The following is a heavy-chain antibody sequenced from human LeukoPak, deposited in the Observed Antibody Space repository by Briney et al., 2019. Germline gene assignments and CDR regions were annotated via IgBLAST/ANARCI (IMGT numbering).Heavy chain of an antibody. J-gene: IGHJ6*03. Sequence: KPGGSLRLSCAASGFTFSSYSMNWVRQAPGKGLEWVSSISSSSSYIYYADSVKGRFTISRDNAKNSLYLQMNSLRAQDTAVYYCARGRSLFGVVINNYMVVWGKGTTVTVSS. CDR2: ISSSSSYI. D-gene: IGHD3-3*01. CDR1: GFTFSSYS. V-gene: IGHV3-21*01. CDR3: ARGRSLFGVVINNYMVV.